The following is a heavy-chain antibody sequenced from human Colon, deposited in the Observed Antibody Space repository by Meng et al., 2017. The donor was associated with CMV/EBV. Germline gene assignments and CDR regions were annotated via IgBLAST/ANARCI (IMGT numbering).Heavy chain of an antibody. CDR3: ATGGWLAFDY. V-gene: IGHV3-66*01. J-gene: IGHJ4*02. CDR1: GFTVSDNY. Sequence: EVQLVESGGGLVQPGGSLRLSCAASGFTVSDNYMSWVRQTPGKGLEWVSVIYRGGKTYYAASVKGRFTISRDTSTLYLQMNSLRVDDTAVYYCATGGWLAFDYWGQGTLVTVSS. CDR2: IYRGGKT. D-gene: IGHD6-19*01.